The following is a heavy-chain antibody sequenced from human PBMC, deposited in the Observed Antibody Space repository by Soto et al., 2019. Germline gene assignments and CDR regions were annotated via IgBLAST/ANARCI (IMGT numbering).Heavy chain of an antibody. CDR3: AKAVYDNISYNGVPDY. D-gene: IGHD3-22*01. J-gene: IGHJ4*02. V-gene: IGHV3-23*01. CDR1: GFTFTDYA. Sequence: EVQLLESGGGLVQPGGSLRLSCAASGFTFTDYAMSWVRQAPGKGLEWVSGISGRDGSTSYAVSVRSRFTISRDNSKNTVYLQMNRLRDDETAVYYCAKAVYDNISYNGVPDYWGEGTLVIVSS. CDR2: ISGRDGST.